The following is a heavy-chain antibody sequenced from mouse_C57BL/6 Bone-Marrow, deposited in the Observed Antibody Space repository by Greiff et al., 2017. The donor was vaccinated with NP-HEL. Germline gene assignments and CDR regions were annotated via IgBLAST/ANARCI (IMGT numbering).Heavy chain of an antibody. CDR1: GFTFSSYG. J-gene: IGHJ4*01. Sequence: EVMLVESGGDLVKPGGSLKLSCAASGFTFSSYGMSWVRQTPDKRLEWVATISSGGSYTYYPDSVKGRFTISRDNAKNTLYLQMSSLKSEDTAMYYCARRWGRCYAMDYWGQGTSVTVSS. V-gene: IGHV5-6*02. CDR3: ARRWGRCYAMDY. CDR2: ISSGGSYT. D-gene: IGHD4-1*01.